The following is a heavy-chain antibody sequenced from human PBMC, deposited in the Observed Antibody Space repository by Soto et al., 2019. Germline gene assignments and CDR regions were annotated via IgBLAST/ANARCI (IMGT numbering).Heavy chain of an antibody. CDR3: ARENWHFDY. J-gene: IGHJ4*02. Sequence: QGQLVQSGAEVKKPGASVKVSCKTSGYRFSEFRMHWVRQAPGQGLEWMGWVNPINGNTNYAQDFQGRVTMTRDASTKTVYMELSSLTSDDTSTVYCARENWHFDYWGQGTLITVSS. CDR1: GYRFSEFR. CDR2: VNPINGNT. V-gene: IGHV1-2*02.